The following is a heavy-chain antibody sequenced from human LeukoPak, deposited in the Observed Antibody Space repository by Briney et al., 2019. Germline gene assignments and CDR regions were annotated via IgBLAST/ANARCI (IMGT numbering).Heavy chain of an antibody. J-gene: IGHJ5*02. V-gene: IGHV3-74*01. CDR2: INSDGSST. D-gene: IGHD1-26*01. CDR1: GFTFSSYW. CDR3: ARDDRRKSGSPRWFDP. Sequence: GGSLRLSCAASGFTFSSYWMHWVRQAPGKGLVWVSRINSDGSSTSYADSVKGRFSISRDNAKNSLYLQMSSLRDEDTAVYYCARDDRRKSGSPRWFDPWGQGTLVTVSS.